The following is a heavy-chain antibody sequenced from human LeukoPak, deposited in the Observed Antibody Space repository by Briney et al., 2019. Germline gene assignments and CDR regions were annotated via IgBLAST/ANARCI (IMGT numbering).Heavy chain of an antibody. CDR1: GGSFSGYY. Sequence: SSETLSLTCAVYGGSFSGYYWSWIRQPPGKGLKWIGEINHSGSTNYNPSLKSRVTISVDTSKNQFSLKLSSVTAADTAVYYCARRQGDLWLRSYWYFDLWGRGTLVTVSS. CDR3: ARRQGDLWLRSYWYFDL. CDR2: INHSGST. V-gene: IGHV4-34*01. D-gene: IGHD3-16*01. J-gene: IGHJ2*01.